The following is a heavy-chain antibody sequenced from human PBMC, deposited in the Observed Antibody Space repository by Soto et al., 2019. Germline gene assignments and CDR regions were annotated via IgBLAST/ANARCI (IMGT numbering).Heavy chain of an antibody. CDR2: INPNSGGT. CDR1: GYTFTGYY. Sequence: ASVKVSCKASGYTFTGYYMHWVRQAPGQGLEWMGWINPNSGGTNYAQKFQGRVTMTRDTSISTAYMELSRLRSDDTAVYYCTRDPNPYLYGIGGMDVWGQGTTVTVS. D-gene: IGHD4-17*01. V-gene: IGHV1-2*02. J-gene: IGHJ6*02. CDR3: TRDPNPYLYGIGGMDV.